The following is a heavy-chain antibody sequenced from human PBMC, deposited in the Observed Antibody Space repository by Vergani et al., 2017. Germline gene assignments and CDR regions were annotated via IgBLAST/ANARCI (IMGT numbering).Heavy chain of an antibody. J-gene: IGHJ3*02. V-gene: IGHV1-69*01. Sequence: QVQLVQSGAEVKKPGSSVKVSCKASGGTFSSYAISWVRQAPGQGLEGMGGILPIFGTANYAKKFQGRVTITADESTSTAYMELSSLRSEDTAVYYCARDSPTKVGATRHRAFDIWGQGTMVTVSS. CDR2: ILPIFGTA. CDR1: GGTFSSYA. D-gene: IGHD1-26*01. CDR3: ARDSPTKVGATRHRAFDI.